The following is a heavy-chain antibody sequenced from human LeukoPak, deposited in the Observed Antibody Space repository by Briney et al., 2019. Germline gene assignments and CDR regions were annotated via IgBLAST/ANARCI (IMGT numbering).Heavy chain of an antibody. CDR1: GFSFSSYG. J-gene: IGHJ4*02. D-gene: IGHD4-17*01. CDR2: IWYDGSNK. Sequence: PGGALRLSCAASGFSFSSYGMHWVRQAPGKGLEWVAVIWYDGSNKYYADSVKGRFTISRDNSKNTLYLQMNSLRAEDTAVYYCARGYGDYGLDYFDYWGQGTLVTVSS. V-gene: IGHV3-33*08. CDR3: ARGYGDYGLDYFDY.